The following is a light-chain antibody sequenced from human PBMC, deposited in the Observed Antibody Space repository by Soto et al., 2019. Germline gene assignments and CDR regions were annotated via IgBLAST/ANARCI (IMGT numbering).Light chain of an antibody. Sequence: PGERATLSCRASQTVINNQLAWYQKTPGQAPRLLIYAASSRATGIPDRVSGSGIPDRFIGSGSGTDFTLTISRLEPEDFAVYFCQQYGSSPWTFGQGTKVDIK. J-gene: IGKJ1*01. V-gene: IGKV3-20*01. CDR2: AAS. CDR1: QTVINNQ. CDR3: QQYGSSPWT.